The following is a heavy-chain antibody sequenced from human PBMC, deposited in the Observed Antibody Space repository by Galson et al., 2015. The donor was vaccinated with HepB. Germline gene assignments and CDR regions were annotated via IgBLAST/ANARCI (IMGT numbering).Heavy chain of an antibody. Sequence: QSGAEVKKPGESLKISCKTSGYNFTTYWIGWMRQMPGKGLEWMGIIYPGDSDTTYSPSFQDQVIISADRSIRTAYLQWSGLKASDTAMYYCARCSAYNAIGDLEGGCPFDLWGQGTMVTVSS. CDR2: IYPGDSDT. CDR1: GYNFTTYW. J-gene: IGHJ3*01. V-gene: IGHV5-51*01. D-gene: IGHD1-14*01. CDR3: ARCSAYNAIGDLEGGCPFDL.